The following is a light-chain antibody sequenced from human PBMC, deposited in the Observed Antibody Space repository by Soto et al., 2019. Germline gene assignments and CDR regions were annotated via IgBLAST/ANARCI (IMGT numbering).Light chain of an antibody. CDR2: EVS. J-gene: IGLJ1*01. CDR1: SSDVGGYNY. V-gene: IGLV2-8*01. Sequence: QSVLTQPPSASGSPGQSVTISCTGTSSDVGGYNYVSWYQQHPGKAPNLMIYEVSKRPSGVPDRFSGSKSGNTASLTVSGLQAEDEADSYCSSYAGSNNYVFGTGTKVTVL. CDR3: SSYAGSNNYV.